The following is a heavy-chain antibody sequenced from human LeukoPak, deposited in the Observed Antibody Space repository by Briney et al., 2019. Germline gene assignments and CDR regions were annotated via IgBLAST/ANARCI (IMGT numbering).Heavy chain of an antibody. CDR2: INPNSGVT. J-gene: IGHJ4*02. D-gene: IGHD3-22*01. CDR3: AGVAYFFDSSGFYNGGDFDY. CDR1: GYTFTDYF. Sequence: ASVKVSCKASGYTFTDYFIHWVRQAPGQGLEWMGWINPNSGVTNYAQKFHGRVTMTRDTSSSTAYMEVSRLDSDDTAVYYCAGVAYFFDSSGFYNGGDFDYWGQGALVTVSS. V-gene: IGHV1-2*02.